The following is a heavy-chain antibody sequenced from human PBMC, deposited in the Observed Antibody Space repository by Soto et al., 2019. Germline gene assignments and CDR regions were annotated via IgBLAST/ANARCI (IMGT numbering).Heavy chain of an antibody. CDR3: ARGRGTMVRGVRLGYAFDI. CDR2: MNPNSGNT. J-gene: IGHJ3*02. Sequence: QVQLVQSGAEVKKPGASVKVSCKASGYTFTSYDINWVRQATGQGLEWMGWMNPNSGNTGYAQKFQGRVTSTRNTSISTAYTERSSLRSEDTAVYYCARGRGTMVRGVRLGYAFDIWGQGTMVTVSS. D-gene: IGHD3-10*01. V-gene: IGHV1-8*01. CDR1: GYTFTSYD.